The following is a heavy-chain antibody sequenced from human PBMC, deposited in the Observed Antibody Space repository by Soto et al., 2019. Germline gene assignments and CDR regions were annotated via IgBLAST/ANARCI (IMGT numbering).Heavy chain of an antibody. CDR3: NTASYSTMIEVRFDY. J-gene: IGHJ4*01. CDR2: IKSKALGGTT. Sequence: EVQLVDSGGDLGKPGGSLRLSCAGSGFVFSNAWINWVRQAPGKGLEWVGRIKSKALGGTTDFAAPVRGRFAITRDDSRDMAYMQMNSLNTEDTDVYYCNTASYSTMIEVRFDYWGHGTPVTVSS. V-gene: IGHV3-15*07. D-gene: IGHD3-22*01. CDR1: GFVFSNAW.